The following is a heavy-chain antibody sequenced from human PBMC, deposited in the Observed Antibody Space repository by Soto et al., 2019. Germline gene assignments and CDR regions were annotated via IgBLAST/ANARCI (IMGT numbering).Heavy chain of an antibody. CDR3: AREDLGYCSSTSCSSYYYYGMDV. J-gene: IGHJ6*02. CDR2: TYYRSKWYN. V-gene: IGHV6-1*01. CDR1: GDSVSSNSAA. D-gene: IGHD2-2*01. Sequence: PSQTLSLTCAISGDSVSSNSAAWNWIRQSPSRGLEWLGRTYYRSKWYNDYAVSVKSRITINPDTSKNQFSLQLNSVTPEDTAVYYWAREDLGYCSSTSCSSYYYYGMDVWGQGTTVTVSS.